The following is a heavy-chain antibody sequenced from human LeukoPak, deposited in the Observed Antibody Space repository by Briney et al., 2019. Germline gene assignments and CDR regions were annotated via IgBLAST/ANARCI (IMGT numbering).Heavy chain of an antibody. Sequence: GGSLRLSCAASGFTFSSYGMHWVRQAPGKGLGWVAVISYDGSNKYYADSVKGRFTISRDNSKNTLYLQMNSLRAEDTAVYYCARSGAAVPGYYSYLDYWGQGTLVTVSS. V-gene: IGHV3-30*03. CDR3: ARSGAAVPGYYSYLDY. CDR1: GFTFSSYG. J-gene: IGHJ4*02. D-gene: IGHD3-22*01. CDR2: ISYDGSNK.